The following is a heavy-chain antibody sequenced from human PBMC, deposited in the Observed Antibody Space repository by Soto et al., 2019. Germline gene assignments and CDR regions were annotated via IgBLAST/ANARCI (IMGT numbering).Heavy chain of an antibody. V-gene: IGHV3-7*03. CDR1: GFSFSNYW. J-gene: IGHJ4*02. Sequence: PGGSLRLSCAASGFSFSNYWMTWVRQAPGKGLEWVANINRDGSETNYVDSVKGRFTIFRGNSKNSLSLQMSSLRSEDTALYYCARDLRGGYNSFDYWGQGTLVTVSS. CDR3: ARDLRGGYNSFDY. D-gene: IGHD5-12*01. CDR2: INRDGSET.